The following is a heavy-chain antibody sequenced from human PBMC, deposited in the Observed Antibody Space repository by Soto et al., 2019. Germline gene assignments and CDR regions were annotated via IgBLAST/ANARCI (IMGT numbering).Heavy chain of an antibody. Sequence: WLPLRHSCAAAEFNFGSFAMRCVRKTTGKGLEWVSGIGGSGDDTEYTDSVKGRFTISRDNSKNTLYLQMNSLRAEDTALYYCAKESYNRRTDFDYWGQGTLVTLSS. CDR1: EFNFGSFA. V-gene: IGHV3-23*01. CDR3: AKESYNRRTDFDY. D-gene: IGHD3-10*01. CDR2: IGGSGDDT. J-gene: IGHJ4*02.